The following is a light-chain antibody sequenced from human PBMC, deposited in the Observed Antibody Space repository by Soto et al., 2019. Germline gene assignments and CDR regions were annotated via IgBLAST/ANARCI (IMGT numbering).Light chain of an antibody. J-gene: IGLJ3*02. V-gene: IGLV2-8*01. CDR3: ISYAGSSIWV. Sequence: QSALTQPPSASGPPGQSVTISCTGTSSDVGAYNYVSWYQQHPGKAPKLMIYDVTKRPSGVPDRFSGSKSGNTASLTVSGLQAEDEADYYCISYAGSSIWVFGGGTKLTVL. CDR1: SSDVGAYNY. CDR2: DVT.